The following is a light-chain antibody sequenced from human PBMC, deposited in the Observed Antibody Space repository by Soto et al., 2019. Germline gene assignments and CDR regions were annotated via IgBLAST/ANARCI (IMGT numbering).Light chain of an antibody. CDR1: TSDVGAYNH. V-gene: IGLV2-14*01. J-gene: IGLJ3*02. CDR3: RSYASSRTWV. Sequence: QSALTQPASVSGSPGQSIAISCTGTTSDVGAYNHVSWYQQHPGKAPKLMIYEVSDRPSGVPNRFSGSKSGSTASLTISGLQADDEADYYCRSYASSRTWVFGGGTKLTVL. CDR2: EVS.